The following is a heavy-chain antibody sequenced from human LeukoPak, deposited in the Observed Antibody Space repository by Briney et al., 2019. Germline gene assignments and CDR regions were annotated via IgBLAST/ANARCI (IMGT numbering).Heavy chain of an antibody. D-gene: IGHD1-1*01. V-gene: IGHV4-59*01. CDR3: ARGDNYLFDY. CDR1: GGSISSYY. Sequence: SETLSLTCTVSGGSISSYYWSWIRQPPGKGLEWIGYIYYSGSTNYNPSLKSRVTISVDTSKNQFSLKLSSVTAADTAVYFCARGDNYLFDYWGQGTLVTVSS. J-gene: IGHJ4*02. CDR2: IYYSGST.